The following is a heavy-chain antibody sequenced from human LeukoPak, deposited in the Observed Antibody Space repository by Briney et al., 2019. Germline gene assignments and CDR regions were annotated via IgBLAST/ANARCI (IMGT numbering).Heavy chain of an antibody. V-gene: IGHV1-69*13. CDR3: ARGPRGIAVAGNYYYYYYMDV. CDR1: GGTFSSYA. Sequence: GASVKVSCKASGGTFSSYAISWVRQAPGQGLEWMGGIIPIFGTANYAQKFQGRVTITADESTSTAYMELSSLRSEDTAVYYCARGPRGIAVAGNYYYYYYMDVWGKGTTVTISS. J-gene: IGHJ6*03. D-gene: IGHD6-19*01. CDR2: IIPIFGTA.